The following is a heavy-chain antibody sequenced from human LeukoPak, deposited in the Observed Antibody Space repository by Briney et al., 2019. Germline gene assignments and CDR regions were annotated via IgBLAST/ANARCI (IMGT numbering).Heavy chain of an antibody. CDR2: INPSSGGT. V-gene: IGHV1-2*06. CDR3: ARVYGSGSLDY. D-gene: IGHD3-10*01. CDR1: GYTFTVYY. J-gene: IGHJ4*02. Sequence: ASVKASSTASGYTFTVYYMHWVRQTPRQGLEWRERINPSSGGTNYAQKFQGSVTMTRDTSLSTAYMELSRLRSDDTAVYYCARVYGSGSLDYWGQGNLVTVSS.